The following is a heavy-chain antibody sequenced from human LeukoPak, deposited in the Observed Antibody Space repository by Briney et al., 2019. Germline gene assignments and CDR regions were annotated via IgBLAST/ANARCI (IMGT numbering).Heavy chain of an antibody. D-gene: IGHD3-10*01. CDR2: IKQDGSEK. CDR1: GFTFSSYW. V-gene: IGHV3-7*03. CDR3: ARDVDYYGSGSYYNSNFDY. J-gene: IGHJ4*02. Sequence: GGSLRLSCAASGFTFSSYWMSWVRQVPGKGLEWVANIKQDGSEKYYVDSVKGRFTISRDNAKNSLYLQMNSLRAEDTAVYYCARDVDYYGSGSYYNSNFDYWGQGTLVTVSS.